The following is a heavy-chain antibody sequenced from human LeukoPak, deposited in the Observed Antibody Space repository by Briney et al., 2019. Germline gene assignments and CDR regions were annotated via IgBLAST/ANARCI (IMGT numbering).Heavy chain of an antibody. Sequence: VAPVKVSCTASGYTFTSYGISWVRQAPGQGLEWMGWISAYNGNTNYAQKLQGRVTMTTDTSTSTAYMELRSLRSDDTAVYYCARAVGYCSGGSCFHHFDYWGQGTLVTVSS. CDR2: ISAYNGNT. CDR1: GYTFTSYG. V-gene: IGHV1-18*01. D-gene: IGHD2-15*01. J-gene: IGHJ4*02. CDR3: ARAVGYCSGGSCFHHFDY.